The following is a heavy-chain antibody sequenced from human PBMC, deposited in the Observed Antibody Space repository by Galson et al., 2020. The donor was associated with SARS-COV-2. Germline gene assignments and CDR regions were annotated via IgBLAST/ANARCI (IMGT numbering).Heavy chain of an antibody. D-gene: IGHD3-22*01. V-gene: IGHV4-30-2*01. CDR2: IYHSENT. CDR3: ARDGVGSDNSGYYYFQH. Sequence: SQTLSLTCAVSGDSISSGSYSWSWIRQPPGRGLEWIGYIYHSENTNYNPSLKSRVTISVDRSKNQFSLKLTSVTAADTAVYYCARDGVGSDNSGYYYFQHWGQGTLVSVSS. CDR1: GDSISSGSYS. J-gene: IGHJ1*01.